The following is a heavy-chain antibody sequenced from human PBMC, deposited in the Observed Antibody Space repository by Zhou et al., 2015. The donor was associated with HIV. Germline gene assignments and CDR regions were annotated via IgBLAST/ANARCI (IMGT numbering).Heavy chain of an antibody. D-gene: IGHD3-3*01. J-gene: IGHJ5*02. CDR3: ARDRSLA. CDR2: IIPIFGTA. CDR1: GGTFNNYA. V-gene: IGHV1-69*01. Sequence: QVKLVQSGAEVKKPGSSVKVSCRASGGTFNNYAISWVRQALGQGLEWMGGIIPIFGTANYAQKFQGRVTITADESTSTAYMELTSLRSDDTAVYYCARDRSLAWGQGTLLTVSP.